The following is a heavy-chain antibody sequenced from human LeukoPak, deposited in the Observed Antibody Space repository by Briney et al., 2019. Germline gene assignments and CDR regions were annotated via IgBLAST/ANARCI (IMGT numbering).Heavy chain of an antibody. CDR1: GYTFTSYG. D-gene: IGHD3-10*02. CDR3: AKDQGGPPMLVAFDI. J-gene: IGHJ3*02. Sequence: ASVKVSCKASGYTFTSYGISWVRQAPGQGLEWMGWISAYNGNTNYAQKLQGRVTMTTDTSTSTAYMELRSLRSDDTAVYYCAKDQGGPPMLVAFDIWGQGTMVTVSS. V-gene: IGHV1-18*01. CDR2: ISAYNGNT.